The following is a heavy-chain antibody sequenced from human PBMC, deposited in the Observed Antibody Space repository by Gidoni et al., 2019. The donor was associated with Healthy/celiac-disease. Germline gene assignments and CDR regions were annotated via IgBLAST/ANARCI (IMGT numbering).Heavy chain of an antibody. J-gene: IGHJ6*03. D-gene: IGHD2-2*01. CDR1: GGTFSSYA. V-gene: IGHV1-69*06. CDR3: AGVFRSTSPIGVYYYMDV. CDR2: IIPIFGTA. Sequence: QVQLVQSGAEVKKPGSSVKVSCKASGGTFSSYAISWVRQAPGQGLEWMGGIIPIFGTANYAQKFQGRVTITADKSTSTAYMELSSLRSEDTAVYYCAGVFRSTSPIGVYYYMDVWGKGTTVTVSS.